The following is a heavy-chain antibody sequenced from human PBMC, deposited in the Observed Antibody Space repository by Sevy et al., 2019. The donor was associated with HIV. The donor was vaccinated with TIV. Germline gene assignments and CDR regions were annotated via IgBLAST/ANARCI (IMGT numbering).Heavy chain of an antibody. Sequence: SETLSLTCAVYGGSFSGYYWSWFRQPPGKGLEWIGEINHSGSTNYNPSLKSRVTISIVTSKNQFSLKLSSVTAADTAVYYCARHCSSTSCSHSFDIWGQGTMVTVSS. CDR3: ARHCSSTSCSHSFDI. V-gene: IGHV4-34*01. D-gene: IGHD2-2*01. CDR1: GGSFSGYY. CDR2: INHSGST. J-gene: IGHJ3*02.